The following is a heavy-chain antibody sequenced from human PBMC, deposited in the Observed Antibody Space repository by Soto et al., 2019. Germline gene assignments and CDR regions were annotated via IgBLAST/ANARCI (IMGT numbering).Heavy chain of an antibody. J-gene: IGHJ4*02. Sequence: SETLSLTCTVSGDSITSGSGYWSWVRQHPGRGVEWLGYIFHSGRTYYSPSLSSRLTLSIDTSNNHLSLNLRSVTAADTAVYYCPRGLKWTDYWGQGTLVTSPQ. CDR2: IFHSGRT. CDR1: GDSITSGSGY. D-gene: IGHD1-26*01. CDR3: PRGLKWTDY. V-gene: IGHV4-31*03.